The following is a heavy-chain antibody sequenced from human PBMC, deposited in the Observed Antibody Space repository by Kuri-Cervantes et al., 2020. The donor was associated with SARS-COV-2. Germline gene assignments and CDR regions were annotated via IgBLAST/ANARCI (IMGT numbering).Heavy chain of an antibody. Sequence: SVKVSCKASGGTFSSHSITWVRQAPGQGLEWMGRIIPLLGTINHAQKFQGRVTITTDESTSTAYMELSSLRSEDTAVYYCAIALYSSYVYFDLWGRGTLVTVSS. CDR2: IIPLLGTI. J-gene: IGHJ2*01. CDR1: GGTFSSHS. V-gene: IGHV1-69*11. CDR3: AIALYSSYVYFDL. D-gene: IGHD4-11*01.